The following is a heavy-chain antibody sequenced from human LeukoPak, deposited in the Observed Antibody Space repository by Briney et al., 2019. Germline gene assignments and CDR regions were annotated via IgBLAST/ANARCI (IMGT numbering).Heavy chain of an antibody. J-gene: IGHJ5*02. V-gene: IGHV4-61*02. D-gene: IGHD5-18*01. CDR2: IYTSGST. CDR1: GGSISSGSYY. Sequence: SETLSLTYTVSGGSISSGSYYWSWIRQPAGKGLEWIGRIYTSGSTNYNPSLKSRVTISVDTSKNQFSLKLSSVTAADTAVYYCARALGYSYGSLNWFDPWGQGTLVTVSS. CDR3: ARALGYSYGSLNWFDP.